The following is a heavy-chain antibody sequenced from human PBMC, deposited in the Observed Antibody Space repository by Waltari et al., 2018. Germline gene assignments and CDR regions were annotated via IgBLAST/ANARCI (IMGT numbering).Heavy chain of an antibody. CDR2: ISWNSGSI. J-gene: IGHJ3*02. Sequence: EVQLVESGGGLVQPGRSLRLSCAASGFTFDAYAMHWVRQAPGKGLEWVSGISWNSGSIGYADSVKGRFTISRDNAKNSLYLQMNSLRAEDTALYYCVGAFDIWGQGTMVTVSS. D-gene: IGHD1-26*01. CDR1: GFTFDAYA. CDR3: VGAFDI. V-gene: IGHV3-9*01.